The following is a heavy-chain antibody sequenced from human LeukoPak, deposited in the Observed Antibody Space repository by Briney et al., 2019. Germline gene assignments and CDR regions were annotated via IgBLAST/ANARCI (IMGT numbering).Heavy chain of an antibody. CDR3: ARDRPTYYYDSSGSANASDI. Sequence: ASVKVSCKASGYTFTSYGISWVRQAPGQGLEWVGRIIPIFGTANYAQKFQGRVTITTDESTSTAYMELSSLRSEDTAVYYCARDRPTYYYDSSGSANASDIWGQGTMVTVSS. CDR2: IIPIFGTA. J-gene: IGHJ3*02. CDR1: GYTFTSYG. D-gene: IGHD3-22*01. V-gene: IGHV1-69*05.